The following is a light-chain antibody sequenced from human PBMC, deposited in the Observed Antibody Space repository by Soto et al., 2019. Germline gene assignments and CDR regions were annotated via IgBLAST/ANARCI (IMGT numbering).Light chain of an antibody. CDR1: RTVNNY. CDR3: QQRSDWPPIT. V-gene: IGKV3-11*01. J-gene: IGKJ5*01. Sequence: EIVLTQSPATLSLSPGERATLSCRASRTVNNYLAWYQQKPGQAPGLLIYDAFIRAAGIPARFSGRGSGTDFTLTISNLEPEDFAVYFCQQRSDWPPITFGQGTRVELK. CDR2: DAF.